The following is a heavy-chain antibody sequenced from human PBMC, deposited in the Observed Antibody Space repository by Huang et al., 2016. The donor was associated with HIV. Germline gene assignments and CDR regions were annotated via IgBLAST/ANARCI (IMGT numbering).Heavy chain of an antibody. CDR1: GGSIRSSDYH. CDR2: IYYKGST. J-gene: IGHJ6*03. Sequence: QLLLQESGPGLVKPSEALALTCAVSGGSIRSSDYHWGWIRKHPGKGLEWIGSIYYKGSTHYSRCRKRGVTIAVDTSKNLCFLNLTAMTAAETAVYYCARHREGPVAYYSGWGSHLNYMDVWGRGRTVVVSS. V-gene: IGHV4-39*01. CDR3: ARHREGPVAYYSGWGSHLNYMDV. D-gene: IGHD3-16*02.